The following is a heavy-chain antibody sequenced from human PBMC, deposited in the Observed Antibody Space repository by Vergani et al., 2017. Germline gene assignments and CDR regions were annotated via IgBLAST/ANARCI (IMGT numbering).Heavy chain of an antibody. J-gene: IGHJ3*02. Sequence: QVQLVQSGAEVKQPGASVKVSCKVSGYTLTELSIHWVRQAPGKGLEWMGGFVPENGETIYAQKFQDRVTMIEDTPTDTVYMELSSLRSDDTAGYYCATLEEAFDIWGQGTMVTVSS. CDR2: FVPENGET. V-gene: IGHV1-24*01. CDR1: GYTLTELS. D-gene: IGHD3-3*01. CDR3: ATLEEAFDI.